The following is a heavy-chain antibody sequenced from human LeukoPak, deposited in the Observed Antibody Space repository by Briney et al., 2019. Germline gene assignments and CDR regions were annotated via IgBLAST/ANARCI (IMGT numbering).Heavy chain of an antibody. CDR2: INHSGST. D-gene: IGHD2-2*02. V-gene: IGHV4-34*01. CDR1: GGSFSGYY. Sequence: SETLSLTCVVYGGSFSGYYWSWIRQPPGKGLEWIGDINHSGSTTYNPSLKGRVSISVDTSKNQFSLQLTSLTAADTAVYYCARLRYTFFDYWGQGTLVTVSS. CDR3: ARLRYTFFDY. J-gene: IGHJ4*02.